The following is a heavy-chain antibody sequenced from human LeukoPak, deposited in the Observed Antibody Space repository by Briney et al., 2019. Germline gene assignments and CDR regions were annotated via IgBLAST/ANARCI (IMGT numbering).Heavy chain of an antibody. CDR1: GFTFSSYG. D-gene: IGHD3-10*01. V-gene: IGHV3-33*06. CDR2: IWYDGSNK. J-gene: IGHJ6*03. CDR3: AKDSRGENYYYYMDV. Sequence: GGSLRLSCAASGFTFSSYGMHWVHQAPGKGLEWVAVIWYDGSNKYYADSVKGRFTISRDNSKNTLYLQMNSLRAEDTAVYYCAKDSRGENYYYYMDVWGKGTTVTVSS.